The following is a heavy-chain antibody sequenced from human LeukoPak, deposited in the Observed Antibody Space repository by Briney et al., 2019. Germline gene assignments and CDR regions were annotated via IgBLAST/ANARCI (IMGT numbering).Heavy chain of an antibody. CDR3: ANHLACGSTSCPPFDD. Sequence: PGGSLRLSCAASGFTFSTYSMSWVRQAPGKGLEWVSSISDNSHWIYYADSVEGRFIISRDNAKSSLYLQMNSLRAEDTAVYYCANHLACGSTSCPPFDDWGQGTLVTVSS. J-gene: IGHJ4*02. CDR1: GFTFSTYS. D-gene: IGHD2-2*01. V-gene: IGHV3-21*01. CDR2: ISDNSHWI.